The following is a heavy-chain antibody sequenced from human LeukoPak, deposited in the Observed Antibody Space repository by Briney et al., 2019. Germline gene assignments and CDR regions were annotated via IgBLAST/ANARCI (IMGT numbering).Heavy chain of an antibody. CDR1: GYTFTSYA. V-gene: IGHV1-2*02. J-gene: IGHJ6*03. Sequence: ASVKVSCKASGYTFTSYAMNWVRQAPGQGLEWMGWINPNSGGTNYAQKFQGRVTMTRDTSISTAYMELSRLRSDDTAVYYCARRLNLHYYDSSGYPGYYYYMDVWGKGTTVTISS. CDR2: INPNSGGT. CDR3: ARRLNLHYYDSSGYPGYYYYMDV. D-gene: IGHD3-22*01.